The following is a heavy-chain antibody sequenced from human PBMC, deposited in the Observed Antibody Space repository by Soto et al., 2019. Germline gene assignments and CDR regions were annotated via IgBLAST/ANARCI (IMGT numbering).Heavy chain of an antibody. CDR3: TGRGGYSLQDI. CDR2: IRSKAKKYAT. CDR1: GVNFSGSA. V-gene: IGHV3-73*01. J-gene: IGHJ4*02. Sequence: EVQLEESGGGLVQPGGSLKLSCAGLGVNFSGSALHWVRQPSGKGLEWVGRIRSKAKKYATSYATSVQGRFSLSRDGSKNTSLRTMNSLRDEDTGVYCCTGRGGYSLQDICGRGTLVTVSS. D-gene: IGHD5-18*01.